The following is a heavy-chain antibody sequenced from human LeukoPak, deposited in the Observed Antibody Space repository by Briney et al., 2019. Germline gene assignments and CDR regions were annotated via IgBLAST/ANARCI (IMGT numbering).Heavy chain of an antibody. CDR1: GYSISSGYY. V-gene: IGHV4-38-2*01. J-gene: IGHJ4*02. CDR3: ARLRVGATQAFDY. CDR2: IYHSGST. Sequence: TSETLSLTCAVSGYSISSGYYWGWIRQPPAKGLEWIGSIYHSGSTYYNPSLKSRVTISVDTSKNQFSLKLSSVTAADTAVYYCARLRVGATQAFDYWGQGTLVTVSS. D-gene: IGHD1-26*01.